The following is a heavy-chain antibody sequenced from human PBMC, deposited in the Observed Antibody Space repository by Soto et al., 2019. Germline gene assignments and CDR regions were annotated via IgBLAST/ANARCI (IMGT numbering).Heavy chain of an antibody. CDR2: IIPIFGTA. CDR3: ARTPYRYYGSGSYYSYYYYYGMDV. V-gene: IGHV1-69*13. D-gene: IGHD3-10*01. J-gene: IGHJ6*02. Sequence: SVKVSCKASGGTFSSYAISWVRQAPGQGLEWMGGIIPIFGTANYAQKFQGRVTITADESTSTAYMELSSLRSEDTAVYYCARTPYRYYGSGSYYSYYYYYGMDVWGQGTTVTVSS. CDR1: GGTFSSYA.